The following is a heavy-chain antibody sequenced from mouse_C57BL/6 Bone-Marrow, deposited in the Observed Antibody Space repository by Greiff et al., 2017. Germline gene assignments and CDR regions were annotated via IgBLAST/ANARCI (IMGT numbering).Heavy chain of an antibody. CDR1: GYTFTSYW. CDR3: ARRELYWYFDV. CDR2: IHPNSGST. V-gene: IGHV1-64*01. J-gene: IGHJ1*03. Sequence: QVQLQQPGAELVKPGASVKLSCKASGYTFTSYWMHWVKQRPGQGLEWIGMIHPNSGSTNYNEKFKSKATLTVDKSSSTAYMQLRRLTSEDSAVYYCARRELYWYFDVWGTGTTVTVSS.